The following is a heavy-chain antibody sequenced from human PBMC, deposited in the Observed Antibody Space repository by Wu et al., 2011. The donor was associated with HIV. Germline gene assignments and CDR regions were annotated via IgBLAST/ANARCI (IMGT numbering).Heavy chain of an antibody. CDR2: IIPLSGTA. CDR1: GGTFNSYV. D-gene: IGHD2-15*01. V-gene: IGHV1-69*05. J-gene: IGHJ3*02. CDR3: ASQNPDLVVVVAATHAPDAFDI. Sequence: QVQLVQSGAEVKKPGSSVKVSCKASGGTFNSYVLNWVRQAPGQGLEWMGEIIPLSGTAKYAQKFRGRVTITTDDSTSTGYMELTSLRPEDTAVYYCASQNPDLVVVVAATHAPDAFDIWGQGTMVTVSS.